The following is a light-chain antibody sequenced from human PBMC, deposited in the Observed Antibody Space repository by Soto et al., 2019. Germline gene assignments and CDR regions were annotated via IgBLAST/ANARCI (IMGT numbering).Light chain of an antibody. V-gene: IGKV1-12*01. CDR2: AAS. CDR1: QAISSW. CDR3: QEATTIPLT. J-gene: IGKJ5*01. Sequence: DIQMTQSPSSVSASVGDRVTITCRASQAISSWVVWYQQKPGKAPKLLIYAASTLQSGVPSRFSGSGSGTDFTLSISSLQSEDFATYYCQEATTIPLTFGQGTRLEI.